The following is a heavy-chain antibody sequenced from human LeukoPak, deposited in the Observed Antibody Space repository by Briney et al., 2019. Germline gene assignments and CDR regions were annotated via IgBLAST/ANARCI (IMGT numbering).Heavy chain of an antibody. V-gene: IGHV3-15*01. J-gene: IGHJ5*02. CDR2: IKSKTDGGTT. Sequence: ETLSLTCAVYGGSFSGYYWSWIRQPPGKGLEWVGRIKSKTDGGTTDYAAPVKGRFTISRDDSKNTLYLQMNSLKTEDTAVYYCTTSSVRGSWGQGTLVTVSS. CDR3: TTSSVRGS. CDR1: GGSFSGYY. D-gene: IGHD3-10*02.